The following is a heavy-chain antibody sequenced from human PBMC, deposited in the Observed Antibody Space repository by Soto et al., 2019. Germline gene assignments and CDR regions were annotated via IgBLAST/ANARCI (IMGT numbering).Heavy chain of an antibody. CDR1: GGTFSSYA. D-gene: IGHD3-22*01. Sequence: SVKVSCKASGGTFSSYAISWVRQAPGQGLEWMGGIIPIFGTANYAQRFQGRVTITADESTSTAYMELSSLRSEDTAVYYCARDLRVLYYYDSSGPLDAFDIWGQGTMVTVSS. CDR2: IIPIFGTA. CDR3: ARDLRVLYYYDSSGPLDAFDI. V-gene: IGHV1-69*13. J-gene: IGHJ3*02.